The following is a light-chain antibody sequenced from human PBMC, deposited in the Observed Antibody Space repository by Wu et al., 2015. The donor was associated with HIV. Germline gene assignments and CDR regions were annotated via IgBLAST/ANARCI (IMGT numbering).Light chain of an antibody. J-gene: IGKJ5*01. CDR3: QQTINWPLT. CDR2: DAS. V-gene: IGKV3-11*01. CDR1: QSVNNY. Sequence: EIVLTQSPATLSLSPGEKATLSCRASQSVNNYLAWYQQRPGQAPRLLISDASNRATGIPARFSGSGSGTDFTLVINRLEHEDFAVYYCQQTINWPLTFGQGTRLEIK.